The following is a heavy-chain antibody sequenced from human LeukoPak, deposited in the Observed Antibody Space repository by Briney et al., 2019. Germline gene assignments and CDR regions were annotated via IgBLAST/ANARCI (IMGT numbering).Heavy chain of an antibody. V-gene: IGHV4-34*01. CDR3: ARFGYGSGSYYNWFDP. CDR2: INHRGST. J-gene: IGHJ5*02. D-gene: IGHD3-10*01. CDR1: GITVSTSY. Sequence: GSLRLSCTASGITVSTSYMSWVRQAPGKGLEWIGEINHRGSTNHNPSLKSRVTISVDTSKNQFSLKLSSVTAADTAVYYCARFGYGSGSYYNWFDPWGQGTLVTVSS.